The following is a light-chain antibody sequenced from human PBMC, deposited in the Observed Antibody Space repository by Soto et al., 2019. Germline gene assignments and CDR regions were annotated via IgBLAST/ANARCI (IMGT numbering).Light chain of an antibody. CDR1: QSVRSN. CDR3: QQYSNWPPGT. CDR2: GAS. Sequence: PATLSVPPGERATLSCRASQSVRSNLAWYQQKPGQAPRLLIYGASTRATGIPARFSGSGSGTEFALTISSLQSEDFAVYYCQQYSNWPPGTFGQGTKVDIK. V-gene: IGKV3-15*01. J-gene: IGKJ1*01.